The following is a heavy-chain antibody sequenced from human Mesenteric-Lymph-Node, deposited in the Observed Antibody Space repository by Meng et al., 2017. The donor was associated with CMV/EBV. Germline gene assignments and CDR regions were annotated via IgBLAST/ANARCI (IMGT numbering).Heavy chain of an antibody. Sequence: SETLSLTCAVYGGSFSGYYWSWIRQPPGKGLEWIGSVYHSGSTDYNPSLKSRVTISVDTSKNQFSLKVSSVTAADTAVYYCARYGAWLYSPYYFDYWGQGTLVTVSS. J-gene: IGHJ4*02. D-gene: IGHD3-9*01. CDR3: ARYGAWLYSPYYFDY. CDR1: GGSFSGYY. CDR2: VYHSGST. V-gene: IGHV4-34*01.